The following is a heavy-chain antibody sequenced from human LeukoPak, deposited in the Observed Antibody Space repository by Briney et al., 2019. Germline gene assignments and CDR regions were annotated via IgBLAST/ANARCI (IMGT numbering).Heavy chain of an antibody. CDR2: IYHSGST. D-gene: IGHD3-22*01. V-gene: IGHV4-38-2*02. Sequence: SQTLSLTCTVSGYSISSGYYWGWIRQPPGKGLEWIGSIYHSGSTYYNPSLKSRVTISVDTSKNQFSLKLSSVTAADTAVYYCARDGGRYYYDSSGYSNFDYWGQGTLVTVSS. CDR1: GYSISSGYY. J-gene: IGHJ4*02. CDR3: ARDGGRYYYDSSGYSNFDY.